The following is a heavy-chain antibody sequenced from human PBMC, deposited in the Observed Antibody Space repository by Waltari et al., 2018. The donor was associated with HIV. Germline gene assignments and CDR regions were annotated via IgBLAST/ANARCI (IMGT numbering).Heavy chain of an antibody. J-gene: IGHJ6*02. V-gene: IGHV3-33*01. Sequence: QVQLVESGGGVAQPGMSLRLSCVASGFSFISLAMHWVRQAPGKGLEWVALIWYDGSQKYYADSVKGRFTISRDNSQNTLYLQVDSPRVEDTATYYCSRAGTAAGKSNYYYGTDVWGQGTTVTVSS. CDR1: GFSFISLA. D-gene: IGHD6-13*01. CDR2: IWYDGSQK. CDR3: SRAGTAAGKSNYYYGTDV.